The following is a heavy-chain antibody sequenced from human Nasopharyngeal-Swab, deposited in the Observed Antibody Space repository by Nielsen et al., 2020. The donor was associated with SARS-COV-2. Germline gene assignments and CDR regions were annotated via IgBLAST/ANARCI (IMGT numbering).Heavy chain of an antibody. D-gene: IGHD2-2*01. J-gene: IGHJ6*03. V-gene: IGHV3-53*04. CDR2: IYSGGST. Sequence: GESLNISCAASGFTVSSNYMSWVRQAPGKGLEWVSVIYSGGSTYYADSVKGRFTISRHNSKNTLYLQMNSLRAEDTAVYYCAREGAYCSSTSCYKTNYYMDVWGKGTTVTVSS. CDR1: GFTVSSNY. CDR3: AREGAYCSSTSCYKTNYYMDV.